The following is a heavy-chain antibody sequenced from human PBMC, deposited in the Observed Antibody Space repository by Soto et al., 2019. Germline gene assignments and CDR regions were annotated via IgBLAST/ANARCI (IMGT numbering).Heavy chain of an antibody. J-gene: IGHJ5*02. Sequence: QVQLVQSGAEMKKPGASVKISCKASGYYFTGYYMHWVRQAPGQGLEWMGWINPNSGVTNYAQRFQGRVTTTRDTSISTAYLEVKRLTSDDTAVYYCATNLFSSTSRGSDFDPWGQGTLVIVSS. V-gene: IGHV1-2*02. CDR2: INPNSGVT. CDR3: ATNLFSSTSRGSDFDP. D-gene: IGHD2-2*01. CDR1: GYYFTGYY.